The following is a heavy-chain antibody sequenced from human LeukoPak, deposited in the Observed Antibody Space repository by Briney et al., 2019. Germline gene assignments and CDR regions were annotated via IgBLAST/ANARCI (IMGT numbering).Heavy chain of an antibody. CDR2: INHSGST. Sequence: SETLSLTCAVYGGSFSGYYWSWIRQPPGKGLEWIGEINHSGSTNYNPSLKSRVTISVDTSRNQFSLKLSSVTAADTAVYYCARGELYYYYYYGMDVWGQGTTVTVSS. D-gene: IGHD2-8*01. CDR1: GGSFSGYY. J-gene: IGHJ6*02. CDR3: ARGELYYYYYYGMDV. V-gene: IGHV4-34*01.